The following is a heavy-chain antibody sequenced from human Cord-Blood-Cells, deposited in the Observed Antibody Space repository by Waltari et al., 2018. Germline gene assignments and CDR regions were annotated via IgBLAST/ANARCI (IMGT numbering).Heavy chain of an antibody. CDR2: NHYSGST. V-gene: IGHV4-59*01. CDR3: AGDSGSSGYYYYYYYMDV. J-gene: IGHJ6*03. D-gene: IGHD3-22*01. CDR1: GGSISSDY. Sequence: QVQLQEPGPGLVKPSETLSLTCTVSGGSISSDYCSWIRQPPGQGLEWIGYNHYSGSTNYNPSLTSRVTISGDTSKNQFSLKLSSVTAADTAVYYCAGDSGSSGYYYYYYYMDVWGKGTTVTVSS.